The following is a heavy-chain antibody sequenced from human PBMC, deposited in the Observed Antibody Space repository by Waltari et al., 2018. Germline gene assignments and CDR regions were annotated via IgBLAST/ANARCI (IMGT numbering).Heavy chain of an antibody. CDR3: AKDAYGSGSYCDY. Sequence: EVQLLVSGGGLVQPGGSLRLSCSASGFTFSRYAMSWVRQAPGKGLEWVSAISGSGGSTYYADSVKGRFTISRDNSKNTLYLQMNSLRAEDTAVYYCAKDAYGSGSYCDYWGQGTLVTVSS. D-gene: IGHD3-10*01. V-gene: IGHV3-23*01. CDR1: GFTFSRYA. J-gene: IGHJ4*02. CDR2: ISGSGGST.